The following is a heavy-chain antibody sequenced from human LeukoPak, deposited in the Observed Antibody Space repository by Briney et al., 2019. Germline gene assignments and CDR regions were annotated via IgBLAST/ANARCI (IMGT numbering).Heavy chain of an antibody. D-gene: IGHD1-26*01. CDR2: INQDGSEK. Sequence: GGSLRLSCTASGFTFFTYSMNWVRQAPGKGLEWVANINQDGSEKYYVDSVKGRFTISRDNGKNSLYLQMKGLRAEDTAVYFCAREPGVGGYDYYYMDVWGKGTTVSVAS. J-gene: IGHJ6*03. CDR3: AREPGVGGYDYYYMDV. CDR1: GFTFFTYS. V-gene: IGHV3-7*01.